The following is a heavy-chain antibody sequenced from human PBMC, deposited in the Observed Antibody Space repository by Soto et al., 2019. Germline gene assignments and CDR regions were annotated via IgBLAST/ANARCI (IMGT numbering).Heavy chain of an antibody. J-gene: IGHJ6*02. D-gene: IGHD2-15*01. CDR3: AKDRGPCSGNKCSSLYYYYGMEV. V-gene: IGHV3-9*01. CDR2: VSWNSEIV. CDR1: GFKFGDYA. Sequence: PGGSLRLSCEASGFKFGDYAMHWVRQAPGKGLEWVSGVSWNSEIVGYADSVKGRFTISRDNAKNSLYLEMNSLRTEDTALYYCAKDRGPCSGNKCSSLYYYYGMEVWGQGTTVTVSS.